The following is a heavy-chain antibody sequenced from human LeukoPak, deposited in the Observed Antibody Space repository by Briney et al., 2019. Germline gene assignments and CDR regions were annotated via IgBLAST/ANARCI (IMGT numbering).Heavy chain of an antibody. J-gene: IGHJ5*02. CDR1: GGSISSYH. CDR2: IYYSGST. V-gene: IGHV4-59*01. D-gene: IGHD3-10*01. Sequence: SETLSLTCTASGGSISSYHWSWIRQPPGKGLEWIGYIYYSGSTNYNPSLKSRVTISVDTSKNQFSLKLSSVTAADTAVYYCARNVRGVTENWFDPWGQGTLVTVSS. CDR3: ARNVRGVTENWFDP.